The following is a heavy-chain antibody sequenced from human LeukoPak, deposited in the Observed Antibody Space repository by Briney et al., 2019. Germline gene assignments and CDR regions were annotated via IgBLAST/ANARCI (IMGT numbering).Heavy chain of an antibody. CDR1: GYTFTDYY. V-gene: IGHV1-2*06. Sequence: ASVKVSCKASGYTFTDYYMHWVRQAPGQGLEWMGRINPNSGGTNYAQKFQGRVTMTRDTSISTAYMELSRLRSDDTAVYYCAKREHGGAGYGTFDYWGQGTLVTVPS. CDR2: INPNSGGT. CDR3: AKREHGGAGYGTFDY. D-gene: IGHD6-13*01. J-gene: IGHJ4*02.